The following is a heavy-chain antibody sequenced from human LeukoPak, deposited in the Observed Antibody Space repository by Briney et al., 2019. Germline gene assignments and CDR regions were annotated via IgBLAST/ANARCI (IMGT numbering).Heavy chain of an antibody. CDR2: IRYDGSNK. CDR1: GFTFSSYG. V-gene: IGHV3-30*02. D-gene: IGHD6-19*01. Sequence: GGSLRLSCAASGFTFSSYGMHWVRQAPGKGLEWVAFIRYDGSNKYYADSVKGRFTISRDNSKNTLYLQLNSLRAEDTAVYYCADGYSSGWYFDYWGQGTLVTVSS. J-gene: IGHJ4*02. CDR3: ADGYSSGWYFDY.